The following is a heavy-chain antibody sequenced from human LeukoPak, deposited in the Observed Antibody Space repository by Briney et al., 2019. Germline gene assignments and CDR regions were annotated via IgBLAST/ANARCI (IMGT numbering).Heavy chain of an antibody. D-gene: IGHD6-13*01. V-gene: IGHV2-5*01. J-gene: IGHJ4*02. CDR1: GFSLSTSGVG. CDR2: IYWNDDK. Sequence: ESGPTLVNPTQTLTLTCTFSGFSLSTSGVGVGWIRQPPGKALEWLALIYWNDDKRYSPSLKSRLTITKDTSKNQVVLTMTNMDPVDTATYYCAHSKSSSWRTYYFDYWGQGTLVTVSS. CDR3: AHSKSSSWRTYYFDY.